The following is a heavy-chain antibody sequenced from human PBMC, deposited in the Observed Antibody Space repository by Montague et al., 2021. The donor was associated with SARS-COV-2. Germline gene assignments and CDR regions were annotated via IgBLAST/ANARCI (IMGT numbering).Heavy chain of an antibody. CDR1: GGSFSSYY. CDR3: ARVDRYCLRIPYYYYCMDV. D-gene: IGHD5/OR15-5a*01. V-gene: IGHV4-34*01. CDR2: INHSGST. Sequence: SETLSLTCAVYGGSFSSYYWSWIRQPPGKGLEWIGEINHSGSTNYNPLLKSRVAISVDTSKNQFSLKLSSVTAAATAVYYCARVDRYCLRIPYYYYCMDVWGQGTTVTVSS. J-gene: IGHJ6*02.